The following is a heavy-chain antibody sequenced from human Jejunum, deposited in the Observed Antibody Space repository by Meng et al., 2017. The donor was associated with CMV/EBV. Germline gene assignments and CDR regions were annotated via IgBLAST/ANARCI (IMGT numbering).Heavy chain of an antibody. J-gene: IGHJ4*02. CDR3: VREGYYCSSSNCYKSFDY. CDR1: FDDYA. V-gene: IGHV3-9*01. D-gene: IGHD2-2*02. CDR2: ISWNSGSI. Sequence: FDDYAMHWVRQAPGKGLEWVSGISWNSGSIGYADSVKGRFTISRDNAKNSLYLQMNSLRAEDTAVYYCVREGYYCSSSNCYKSFDYWGQGTLVTVSS.